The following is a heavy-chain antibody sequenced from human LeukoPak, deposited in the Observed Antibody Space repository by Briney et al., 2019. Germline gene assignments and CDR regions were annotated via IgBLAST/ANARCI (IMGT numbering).Heavy chain of an antibody. J-gene: IGHJ4*02. Sequence: GGSLRLSCAASGFTFSNYGMHWVRQAPGKGLEWVAVISYDGSNKYYADSVKGRFTISRDNSKNTLYLQMNSLRAEDTAVYYCAKTWIQLWSPDYWGQGTLVTVSS. V-gene: IGHV3-30*18. CDR1: GFTFSNYG. D-gene: IGHD5-18*01. CDR3: AKTWIQLWSPDY. CDR2: ISYDGSNK.